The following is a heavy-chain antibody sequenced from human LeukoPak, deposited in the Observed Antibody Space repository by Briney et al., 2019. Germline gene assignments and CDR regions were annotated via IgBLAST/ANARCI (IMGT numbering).Heavy chain of an antibody. J-gene: IGHJ6*03. CDR1: GGSISSYY. D-gene: IGHD6-19*01. CDR2: IYTSGST. Sequence: PSETLSLTCIVSGGSISSYYWSWIRQPAGKGLEWIGRIYTSGSTNYNPSLKSRVTMSVDTSKNQFSLNLSSVTAADTAVYYCARSSVAGRRYYYMDVWGKGTTVTVSS. CDR3: ARSSVAGRRYYYMDV. V-gene: IGHV4-4*07.